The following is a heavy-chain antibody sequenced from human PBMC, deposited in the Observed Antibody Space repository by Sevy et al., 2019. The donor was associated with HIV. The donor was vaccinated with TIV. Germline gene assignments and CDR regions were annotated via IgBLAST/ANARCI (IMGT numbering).Heavy chain of an antibody. J-gene: IGHJ4*02. CDR2: ISGSSSTI. V-gene: IGHV3-48*01. CDR1: GFSFSDYS. Sequence: GESLRLSCAASGFSFSDYSLSWVRQTPEKGLEWLSLISGSSSTIHYADSVKGRFTISRDNGKNSLCLQMNSLRVEDTAMYYCVRGTGPGSFLFDYWGQGTLVTVSS. CDR3: VRGTGPGSFLFDY.